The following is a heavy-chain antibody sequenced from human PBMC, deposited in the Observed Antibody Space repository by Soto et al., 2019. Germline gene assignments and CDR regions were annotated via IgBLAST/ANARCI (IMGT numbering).Heavy chain of an antibody. CDR2: IIPILGIA. J-gene: IGHJ4*02. CDR1: GGTFSSYT. Sequence: QVQLVQSGAEVKKPGSSVKVSCKASGGTFSSYTISWVRQAPGQGLEWMGSIIPILGIANYAQKFQGRVTITADKSTSTAYMELSSLRSEDTAVYYCARDPYYGDYGGYWGQGTLVTVSS. CDR3: ARDPYYGDYGGY. V-gene: IGHV1-69*08. D-gene: IGHD4-17*01.